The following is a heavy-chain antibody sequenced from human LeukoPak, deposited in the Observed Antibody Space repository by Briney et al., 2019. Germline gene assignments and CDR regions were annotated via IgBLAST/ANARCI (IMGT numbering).Heavy chain of an antibody. V-gene: IGHV1-46*01. CDR2: INPSGGST. CDR1: GYTFTSYY. Sequence: ASVKVSREASGYTFTSYYMHWVRQAPGQGLEWMGIINPSGGSTSYAQKFQGRVTMTRDMSTSTVYMELSSLRSEDKAVYYCARLRGDVVVTASAFDYWGQGTLVTVSS. J-gene: IGHJ4*02. CDR3: ARLRGDVVVTASAFDY. D-gene: IGHD2-21*02.